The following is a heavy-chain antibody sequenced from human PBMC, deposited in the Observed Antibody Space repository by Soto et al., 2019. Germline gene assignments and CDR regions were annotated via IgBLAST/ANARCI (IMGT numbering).Heavy chain of an antibody. V-gene: IGHV4-59*01. CDR1: GGSISSYY. J-gene: IGHJ4*02. Sequence: SETLSLTCTVSGGSISSYYWSWIRQPPGKGLEWIGYIYYSGSTNYNPSLKSRVTISVDTSKNQFSLKLSSVTVAGTAVYYCARRYSSSFDYWGQGTLVTVSS. D-gene: IGHD6-13*01. CDR2: IYYSGST. CDR3: ARRYSSSFDY.